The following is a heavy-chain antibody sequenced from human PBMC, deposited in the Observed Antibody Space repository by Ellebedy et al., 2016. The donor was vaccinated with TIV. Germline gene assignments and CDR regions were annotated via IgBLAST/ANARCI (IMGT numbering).Heavy chain of an antibody. D-gene: IGHD3-10*01. V-gene: IGHV3-21*01. Sequence: GESLKISCAASGFTFSSYSMNWVRQAPGKGLEWVSSISSSSSYIYYADSVKGRFTISRDNAKNSLSLQMNSLRAEDTAVYYCARERVVRGVTNYYYNYGMDVWGQGTTVTVSS. J-gene: IGHJ6*02. CDR3: ARERVVRGVTNYYYNYGMDV. CDR1: GFTFSSYS. CDR2: ISSSSSYI.